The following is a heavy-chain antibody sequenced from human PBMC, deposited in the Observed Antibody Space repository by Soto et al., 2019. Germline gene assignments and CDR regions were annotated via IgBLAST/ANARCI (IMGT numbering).Heavy chain of an antibody. Sequence: TLSLTCTVSGGSISSGCYYWSCIRQPPGKGLEWIGYIYYSGSTYYNPSLKSRVTISVDTSKNQFSLKLSSVTAADTAVYYCARDQNYDRMGGYAFDIWGQGTMVTVSS. D-gene: IGHD3-22*01. CDR3: ARDQNYDRMGGYAFDI. CDR2: IYYSGST. CDR1: GGSISSGCYY. J-gene: IGHJ3*02. V-gene: IGHV4-30-4*01.